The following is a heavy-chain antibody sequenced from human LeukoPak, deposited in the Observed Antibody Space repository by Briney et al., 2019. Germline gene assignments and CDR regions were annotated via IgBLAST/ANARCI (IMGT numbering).Heavy chain of an antibody. CDR1: GFTVSQVY. CDR3: ARDGAVVSGMAQH. V-gene: IGHV3-53*01. CDR2: IYGGGNT. J-gene: IGHJ1*01. Sequence: GGSLRLSCAASGFTVSQVYMSWVRQAPGKGLEWVSIIYGGGNTFYADSVKGRFTISRDISKNTAYLEMNSLRVEDTAMYYCARDGAVVSGMAQHWGQGALVTVSS. D-gene: IGHD5/OR15-5a*01.